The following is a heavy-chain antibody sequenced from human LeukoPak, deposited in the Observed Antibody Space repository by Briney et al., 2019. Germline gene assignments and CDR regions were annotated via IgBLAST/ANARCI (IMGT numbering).Heavy chain of an antibody. CDR2: IYYSGST. CDR1: GGSISTYY. Sequence: SETLSLTCTVSGGSISTYYWSWIRQPPGKGLEWIGHIYYSGSTNYNPSLKSRVTISVDTSKNKFSLKLNSVTAADTAVYYCARDRGYCSGGSCYRCFDPWGQGTLVTVS. J-gene: IGHJ5*02. CDR3: ARDRGYCSGGSCYRCFDP. V-gene: IGHV4-59*01. D-gene: IGHD2-15*01.